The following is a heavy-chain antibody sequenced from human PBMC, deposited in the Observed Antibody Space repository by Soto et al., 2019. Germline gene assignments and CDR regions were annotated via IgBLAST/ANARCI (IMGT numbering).Heavy chain of an antibody. J-gene: IGHJ6*02. V-gene: IGHV1-69*13. Sequence: SVKVSCKASGGTFSSYAISWVRQAPGQGLEWMGGIIPIFGTANYAQKFQGRVTITADESTSTAYMELSSLRSEDTAVYYCARLSMGNDSSGYYGPDYYYGMDVWGQGTTVTVSS. CDR2: IIPIFGTA. D-gene: IGHD3-22*01. CDR3: ARLSMGNDSSGYYGPDYYYGMDV. CDR1: GGTFSSYA.